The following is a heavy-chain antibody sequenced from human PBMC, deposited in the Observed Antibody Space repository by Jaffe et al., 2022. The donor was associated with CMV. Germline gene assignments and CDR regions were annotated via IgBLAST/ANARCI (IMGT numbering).Heavy chain of an antibody. V-gene: IGHV3-21*01. D-gene: IGHD3-3*01. CDR3: ARGPRDFWSGYSPSGGDY. Sequence: EVQLVESGGGLVKPGGSLRLSCAASGFTFSSYSMNWVRQAPGKGLEWVSSISSSSSYIYYADSVKGRFTISRDNAKNSLYLQMNSLRAEDTAVYYCARGPRDFWSGYSPSGGDYWGQGTLVTVSS. CDR2: ISSSSSYI. CDR1: GFTFSSYS. J-gene: IGHJ4*02.